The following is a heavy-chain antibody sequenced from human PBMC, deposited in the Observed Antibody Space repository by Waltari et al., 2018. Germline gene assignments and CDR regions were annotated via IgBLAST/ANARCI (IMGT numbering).Heavy chain of an antibody. V-gene: IGHV3-49*03. CDR2: IRNEFYGGTT. J-gene: IGHJ4*02. D-gene: IGHD3-16*01. Sequence: EVQPLASGGSFVQPRRSLRLSCTGSGLTSGDSAMSWFRQAPGKGLEWIGYIRNEFYGGTTEYAASVKGRFTVSRDDSTGIAYLQLNSLKTEDTAVYHCARRRSWGYFDYWGQGTLVTVSS. CDR3: ARRRSWGYFDY. CDR1: GLTSGDSA.